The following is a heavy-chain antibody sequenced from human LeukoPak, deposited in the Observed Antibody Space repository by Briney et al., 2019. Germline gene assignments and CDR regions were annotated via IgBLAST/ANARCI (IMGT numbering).Heavy chain of an antibody. CDR3: VLTLDTAMAYYFDY. D-gene: IGHD5-18*01. V-gene: IGHV1-18*01. Sequence: ASVKVSCKASGYTFTSYGISWVRQAPGQGLEWMGWISAYNGNTNYAQKLQGRVTMTTDTSTSTAYMELRSLRSDDTAVYYCVLTLDTAMAYYFDYWGQGTLVTVSS. CDR2: ISAYNGNT. CDR1: GYTFTSYG. J-gene: IGHJ4*02.